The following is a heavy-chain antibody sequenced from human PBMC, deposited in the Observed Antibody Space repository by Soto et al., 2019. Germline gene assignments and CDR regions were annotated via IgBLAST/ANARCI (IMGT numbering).Heavy chain of an antibody. J-gene: IGHJ2*01. CDR1: GFTFSSYS. CDR3: SIIPVIAAAGNWYFDL. D-gene: IGHD6-13*01. Sequence: GGSLRLSCAASGFTFSSYSMNWVRQAPGKGLEWVSSISSSSSYIYYADSVKGRFTISRDNAKNSLYLQMNSLRAEDTAVYYCSIIPVIAAAGNWYFDLWGRGTLVTVSS. V-gene: IGHV3-21*01. CDR2: ISSSSSYI.